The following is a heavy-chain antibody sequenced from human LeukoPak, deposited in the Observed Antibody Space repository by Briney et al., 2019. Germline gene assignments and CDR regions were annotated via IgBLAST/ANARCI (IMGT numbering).Heavy chain of an antibody. CDR2: MSYSGST. D-gene: IGHD2-2*01. J-gene: IGHJ5*02. Sequence: SETLSLTCTVSGASISGYYWNWIRQPPGKGLEWIGYMSYSGSTNYNPSLRSRVTISLDTSKNHFSLKLSSVTAADTAVYYCARLTPYCSSTSCSLGWFDPWGQGTLVTVSS. CDR3: ARLTPYCSSTSCSLGWFDP. CDR1: GASISGYY. V-gene: IGHV4-59*01.